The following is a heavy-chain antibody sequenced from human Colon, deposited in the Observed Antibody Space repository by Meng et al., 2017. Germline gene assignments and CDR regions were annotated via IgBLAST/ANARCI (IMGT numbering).Heavy chain of an antibody. V-gene: IGHV4-34*01. J-gene: IGHJ4*02. D-gene: IGHD3-22*01. CDR3: ASSDYYRSDY. Sequence: QVQGQDWGHGLLQPSETLSLTCAVYGGSLRGYSWSWIRQPPGKGLEWIGEINHSGSTNYNPSLKSRVTISVDTSKNQFSLKLSSVTAADTAVYYCASSDYYRSDYWGQGTLVTVSS. CDR1: GGSLRGYS. CDR2: INHSGST.